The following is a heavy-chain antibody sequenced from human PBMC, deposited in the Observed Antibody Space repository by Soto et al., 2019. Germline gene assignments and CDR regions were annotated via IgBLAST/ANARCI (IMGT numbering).Heavy chain of an antibody. Sequence: QVRLVESGGGVVQPGRSLRLSCTASGFSFSSYAMYWFRQPPGKGLEWVAVISKDGMNKNYADSVKGRVTVSRDNANYSLDLQLKSRRGEDTAMYYCARDMYSSDYFVKWFEPWGQGTLVTVSS. CDR1: GFSFSSYA. CDR2: ISKDGMNK. V-gene: IGHV3-30*04. CDR3: ARDMYSSDYFVKWFEP. D-gene: IGHD6-19*01. J-gene: IGHJ5*02.